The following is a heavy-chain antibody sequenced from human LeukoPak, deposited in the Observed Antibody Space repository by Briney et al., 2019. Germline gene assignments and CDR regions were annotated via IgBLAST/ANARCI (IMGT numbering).Heavy chain of an antibody. CDR3: ARDLTIAARPAG. CDR1: AFTVSSNY. Sequence: GGSLRLSCAAAAFTVSSNYMSWVRQAQGKGLEWVSVIYSGGSTYYADSVKGRFTISRDNSKNTLYLQMNSLRAEDTAVYYCARDLTIAARPAGWGQGTLVTVSS. V-gene: IGHV3-53*01. D-gene: IGHD6-6*01. CDR2: IYSGGST. J-gene: IGHJ4*02.